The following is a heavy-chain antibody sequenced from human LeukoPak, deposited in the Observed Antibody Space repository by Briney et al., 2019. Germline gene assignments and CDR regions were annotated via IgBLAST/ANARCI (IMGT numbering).Heavy chain of an antibody. V-gene: IGHV1-8*01. CDR2: LNPNSGNT. J-gene: IGHJ4*02. D-gene: IGHD3-22*01. Sequence: ASVKVSCKASGYTFTSYDVHWVRQATGQGLEWMGWLNPNSGNTGYSQKFQGRVTMTRNTSITTAYMELSSLRSEDTAVYYCAREPWSMIVVARGFDYWGQGTLVTVSS. CDR3: AREPWSMIVVARGFDY. CDR1: GYTFTSYD.